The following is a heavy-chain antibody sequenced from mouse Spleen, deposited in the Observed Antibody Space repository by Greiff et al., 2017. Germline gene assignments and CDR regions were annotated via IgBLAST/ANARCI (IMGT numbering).Heavy chain of an antibody. V-gene: IGHV14-1*02. CDR1: GFNIKDYY. CDR2: IDPENGNT. J-gene: IGHJ3*01. D-gene: IGHD1-1*01. CDR3: APFEYYGSSPAWFAY. Sequence: EVHLVESGAELVRPGALVKLSCKASGFNIKDYYMHWVKQRPEQGLEWIGWIDPENGNTIYDPKFQGKASITADTSSNTAYLQLSSLTSEDTAVYYCAPFEYYGSSPAWFAYWGQGTLVTVSA.